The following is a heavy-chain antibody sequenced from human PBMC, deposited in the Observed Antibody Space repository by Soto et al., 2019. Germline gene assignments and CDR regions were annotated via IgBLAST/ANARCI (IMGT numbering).Heavy chain of an antibody. CDR2: IIPVFGAT. D-gene: IGHD5-12*01. Sequence: QVHLVQSGAEEKKPASSVKVSCQASGGTFSTYGLSWVRQAPGRSLEWVGAIIPVFGATYSAQRFRDRLSITADEASSTAYMDLSGLTSEDTAIYYCATAGFRGTFIQQFEHWGQGTQVTVSP. V-gene: IGHV1-69*01. CDR3: ATAGFRGTFIQQFEH. CDR1: GGTFSTYG. J-gene: IGHJ4*02.